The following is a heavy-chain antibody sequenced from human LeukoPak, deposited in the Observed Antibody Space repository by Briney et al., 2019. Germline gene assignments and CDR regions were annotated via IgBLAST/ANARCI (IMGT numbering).Heavy chain of an antibody. J-gene: IGHJ3*02. CDR3: ARDTLEYSNSPDALDI. V-gene: IGHV3-48*03. CDR2: IGSSGSTV. Sequence: QSGGSLRLSCAASGFTFSAYEMNWVRQAPGKGLEWVSYIGSSGSTVYYADSVKGRFTISRDNAKNSLYMQTESLRDEDTAIYYCARDTLEYSNSPDALDIWGQGTMVTVSS. CDR1: GFTFSAYE. D-gene: IGHD4-23*01.